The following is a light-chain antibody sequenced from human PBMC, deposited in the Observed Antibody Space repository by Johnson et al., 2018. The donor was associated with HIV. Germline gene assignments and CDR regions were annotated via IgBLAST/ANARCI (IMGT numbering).Light chain of an antibody. V-gene: IGLV1-51*02. J-gene: IGLJ1*01. CDR1: RSSTGRNY. Sequence: QSVLTQPPSVSAAPGQKVTIYCSGSRSSTGRNYASWYQQLPGTAPKLLIYENNKRPSGIHDRFSGSKSGTSATLGITGLQTGDEADYYCGTWDSSLSAYVFGTGTRVTVL. CDR3: GTWDSSLSAYV. CDR2: ENN.